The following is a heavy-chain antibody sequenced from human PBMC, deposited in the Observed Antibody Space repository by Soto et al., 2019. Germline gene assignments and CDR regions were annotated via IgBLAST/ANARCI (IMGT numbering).Heavy chain of an antibody. CDR1: GGSFSGYY. V-gene: IGHV4-34*01. D-gene: IGHD3-22*01. CDR2: IHHSGST. J-gene: IGHJ4*02. Sequence: SETLSLTCAVYGGSFSGYYWTWIRQSPGKGLEWIGEIHHSGSTTYNPSLKSRVTISIDTSKNQFSLNMNSVTAAETAVYYCDSYYYHSGGSHGNDSWGQGTLVNVSS. CDR3: DSYYYHSGGSHGNDS.